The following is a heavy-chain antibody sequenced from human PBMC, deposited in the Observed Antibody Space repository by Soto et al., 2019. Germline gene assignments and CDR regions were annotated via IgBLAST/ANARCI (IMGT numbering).Heavy chain of an antibody. CDR1: GFTFSSYG. CDR3: AKAPYYYDSSGYYPPAEYFQH. V-gene: IGHV3-30*18. D-gene: IGHD3-22*01. Sequence: VGSLRLSCAASGFTFSSYGMHWVRQAPGKGLEWVAVISYDGSNKYYADSVKGRFTISRDNSKNTLYLQMNSLRAEDTAVYYCAKAPYYYDSSGYYPPAEYFQHWGQGTLVTVSS. J-gene: IGHJ1*01. CDR2: ISYDGSNK.